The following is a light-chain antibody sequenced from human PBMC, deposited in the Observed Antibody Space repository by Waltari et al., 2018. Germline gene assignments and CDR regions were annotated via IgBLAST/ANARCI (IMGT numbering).Light chain of an antibody. Sequence: QSALTQPPSASGSLGQSVTISCTGTSSDVGASNYVSWYQQNPGKAPKLMIFEVSKRPSGVPDRFSDSRSGNTASLTVSGLQAEDEADYYCSSDAGSNNYVILGGGTKLTVL. CDR1: SSDVGASNY. CDR3: SSDAGSNNYVI. V-gene: IGLV2-8*01. J-gene: IGLJ2*01. CDR2: EVS.